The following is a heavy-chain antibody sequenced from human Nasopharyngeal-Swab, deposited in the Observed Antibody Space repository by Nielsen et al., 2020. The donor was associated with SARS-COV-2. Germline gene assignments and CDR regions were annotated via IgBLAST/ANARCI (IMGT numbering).Heavy chain of an antibody. CDR2: IKQDGSEM. J-gene: IGHJ4*02. CDR1: GFIFSNYW. V-gene: IGHV3-7*01. Sequence: GESLKISCAASGFIFSNYWMTWVRQAPGKGLAWVANIKQDGSEMYYVDSVKGRFTISRDNAKNSLYLQMNSLRVEDTAVYNCAREGRDGFDYWGQGTLVTVSS. D-gene: IGHD5-24*01. CDR3: AREGRDGFDY.